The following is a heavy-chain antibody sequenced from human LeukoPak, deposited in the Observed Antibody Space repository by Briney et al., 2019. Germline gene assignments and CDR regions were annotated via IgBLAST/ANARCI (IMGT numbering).Heavy chain of an antibody. J-gene: IGHJ5*02. D-gene: IGHD6-6*01. CDR1: GGSFSGYY. Sequence: PSETLSLTCAVYGGSFSGYYWSWIRQPPGKGLEWIGEINHSGSTNYNPSLKSRVTISVDTSKNQFSLKLSSVTAADTAVYYCARIRIAARVNWFDPWGQGTLVTVSS. CDR2: INHSGST. CDR3: ARIRIAARVNWFDP. V-gene: IGHV4-34*01.